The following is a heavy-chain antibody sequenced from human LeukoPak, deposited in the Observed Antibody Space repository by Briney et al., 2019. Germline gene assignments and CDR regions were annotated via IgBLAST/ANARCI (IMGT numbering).Heavy chain of an antibody. CDR2: INPNSGGT. J-gene: IGHJ4*02. Sequence: ASVKVSCKASGYTFTGYYMHWVRQAPGQGLEWMGWINPNSGGTNYAQKFQGRVTMTRDTSISTAYMELSRLRSDDTAVYYCARAMVRGVNTYGYWGQGTLVTVSS. V-gene: IGHV1-2*02. CDR1: GYTFTGYY. CDR3: ARAMVRGVNTYGY. D-gene: IGHD3-10*01.